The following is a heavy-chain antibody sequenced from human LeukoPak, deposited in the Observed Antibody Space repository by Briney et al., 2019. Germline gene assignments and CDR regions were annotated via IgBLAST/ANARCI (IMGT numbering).Heavy chain of an antibody. Sequence: GGSLRLSCAASGFTFSSYSMNWVRQAPGKGLEWVSYISSSSTIYYADSVKGRFTISRDNAKNSLYLQMNSLRAEDTAVYYCARDRDGIIFDYWGQGTLVTVSS. V-gene: IGHV3-48*01. CDR1: GFTFSSYS. CDR3: ARDRDGIIFDY. CDR2: ISSSSTI. D-gene: IGHD3-10*01. J-gene: IGHJ4*02.